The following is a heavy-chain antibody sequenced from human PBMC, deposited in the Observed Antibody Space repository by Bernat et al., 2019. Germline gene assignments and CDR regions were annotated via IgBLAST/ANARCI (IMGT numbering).Heavy chain of an antibody. J-gene: IGHJ4*02. Sequence: EVQLVESGGDLVQPGGSLRLSCAVSGFTFSTYWMHWVRQAPGKGLVWVSRVNGDGSSAAYAASVKGRFTISRDNAKNTLFLQMDSLRAEDTAVYYCARSLGDPYQFDHWGQGTLVTVSS. CDR2: VNGDGSSA. CDR1: GFTFSTYW. V-gene: IGHV3-74*01. D-gene: IGHD2-2*01. CDR3: ARSLGDPYQFDH.